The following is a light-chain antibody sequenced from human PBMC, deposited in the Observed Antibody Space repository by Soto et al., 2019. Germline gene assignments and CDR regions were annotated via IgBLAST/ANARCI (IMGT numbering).Light chain of an antibody. J-gene: IGKJ1*01. V-gene: IGKV3-20*01. Sequence: EIVLTQSPGTLSLSPGERATLSCSASHSVSSNYLAWYQQKAGQAPKLLIYAASRRATGIPDRFSGSGSETDFTLTISRLEPEDFAVYYCQQYGNSRTFGQGTQVEIK. CDR3: QQYGNSRT. CDR2: AAS. CDR1: HSVSSNY.